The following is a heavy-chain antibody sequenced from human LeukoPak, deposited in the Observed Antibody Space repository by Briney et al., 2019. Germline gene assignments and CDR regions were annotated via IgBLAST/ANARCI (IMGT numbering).Heavy chain of an antibody. CDR2: IYSGGST. D-gene: IGHD3-10*01. V-gene: IGHV3-66*01. CDR1: GITLSNY. J-gene: IGHJ4*02. Sequence: GGSLRLSCAVSGITLSNYMSWVRQAPGKGLEWVSVIYSGGSTYYADSVKGRFTISRDNSKNTLYLQMNSLRAEDTAVYYCARGGGADYWGQGTLVTVSS. CDR3: ARGGGADY.